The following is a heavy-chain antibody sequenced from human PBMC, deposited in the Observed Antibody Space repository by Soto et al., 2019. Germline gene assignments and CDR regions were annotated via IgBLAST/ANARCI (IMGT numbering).Heavy chain of an antibody. J-gene: IGHJ3*02. V-gene: IGHV1-69*08. D-gene: IGHD4-17*01. CDR3: ANEVLSTVNPCAFEI. CDR2: IIPVSGTL. CDR1: GGTFSRYT. Sequence: QGQLVQSGAEVKKPGSSVKVSCKASGGTFSRYTISWVRQAPGQGLEWMGRIIPVSGTLNYAQKFQGRITITADKSTNTGYMELSSLKSEDTAVDYCANEVLSTVNPCAFEIWGRGTLVSVSS.